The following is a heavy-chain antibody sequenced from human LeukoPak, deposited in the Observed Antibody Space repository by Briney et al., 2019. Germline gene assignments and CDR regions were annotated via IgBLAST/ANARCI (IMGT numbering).Heavy chain of an antibody. V-gene: IGHV3-66*04. CDR3: ARHYFGDYSRFDP. Sequence: GGSLRLSCAASGFTVSSNYMSWVRQAPGKGLEWVSVIYSGGSTYYADSVKGRFAISRDNSKNTLYLQMNSLRAEDTAVYYCARHYFGDYSRFDPWGQGTLVTVSS. CDR2: IYSGGST. D-gene: IGHD3-16*01. J-gene: IGHJ5*02. CDR1: GFTVSSNY.